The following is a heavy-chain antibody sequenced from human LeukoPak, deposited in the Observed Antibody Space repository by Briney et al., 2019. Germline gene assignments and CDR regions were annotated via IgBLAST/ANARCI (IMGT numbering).Heavy chain of an antibody. CDR2: IYYSGIT. CDR3: ARPRAYCGGDCSSYTFDI. Sequence: SETLSLTCTVSGASINTYYWSWIRQPPGKGLEWIGYIYYSGITNYNPSLKSRVTISVDTSKNQFSLRLSSVTAADTAVYYCARPRAYCGGDCSSYTFDIWGQGTMVTVSS. V-gene: IGHV4-59*08. CDR1: GASINTYY. J-gene: IGHJ3*02. D-gene: IGHD2-21*02.